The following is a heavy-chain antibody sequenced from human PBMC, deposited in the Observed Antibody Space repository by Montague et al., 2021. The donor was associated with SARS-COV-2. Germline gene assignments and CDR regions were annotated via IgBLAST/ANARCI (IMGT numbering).Heavy chain of an antibody. J-gene: IGHJ6*02. V-gene: IGHV4-61*02. CDR3: TRDPITGTTGTIYNYYGMDV. CDR2: IYRGRSP. Sequence: TLSLTCSVSGDSLSSGSYYWSWIRQPAGKGLEWIGRIYRGRSPNYNPSLKSRVTISGDMSKNQFSLNVSSVTAADTAAYYCTRDPITGTTGTIYNYYGMDVWGQGTTVTVSS. D-gene: IGHD1-20*01. CDR1: GDSLSSGSYY.